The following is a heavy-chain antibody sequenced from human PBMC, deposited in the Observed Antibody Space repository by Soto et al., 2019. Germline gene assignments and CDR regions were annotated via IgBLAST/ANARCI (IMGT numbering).Heavy chain of an antibody. D-gene: IGHD1-1*01. CDR1: GFTFSDYG. CDR3: ARVDFGGNPYYFDY. CDR2: VWFDGSIQ. V-gene: IGHV3-33*01. Sequence: GGALRLSCVASGFTFSDYGIHWVRQAPDKGLEWVAVVWFDGSIQYYGDSVKGRFTISRDNSNDTVDLQMNNLRAEDTAVYYCARVDFGGNPYYFDYWGQGTTVTVSS. J-gene: IGHJ4*02.